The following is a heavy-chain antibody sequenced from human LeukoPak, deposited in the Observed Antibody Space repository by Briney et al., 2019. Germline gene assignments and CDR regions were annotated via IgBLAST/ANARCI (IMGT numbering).Heavy chain of an antibody. CDR2: IIPIFGTA. CDR1: GYSFISYG. V-gene: IGHV1-69*13. J-gene: IGHJ4*02. CDR3: ARSCYDFWSGYYTY. D-gene: IGHD3-3*01. Sequence: SVKVSCKASGYSFISYGISWVRQAPGQGLEWMGGIIPIFGTANYAQKFQGRVTITADESTSTACMELSSLRSEDTAVYYCARSCYDFWSGYYTYWGQGTLVTVSS.